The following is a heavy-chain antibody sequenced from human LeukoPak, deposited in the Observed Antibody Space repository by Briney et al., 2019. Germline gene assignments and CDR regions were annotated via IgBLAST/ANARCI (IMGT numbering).Heavy chain of an antibody. CDR3: AREDHFNWNYSY. CDR2: IYSGGST. Sequence: GGSLRLSCAASGFTVSSNYMSWVRQAPGKGLGWVSVIYSGGSTYYADSVKGRFTISRDNSKNTLYLQMNSLRAEDTAVYYCAREDHFNWNYSYWGQGTLVTVSS. J-gene: IGHJ4*02. CDR1: GFTVSSNY. D-gene: IGHD1-7*01. V-gene: IGHV3-66*01.